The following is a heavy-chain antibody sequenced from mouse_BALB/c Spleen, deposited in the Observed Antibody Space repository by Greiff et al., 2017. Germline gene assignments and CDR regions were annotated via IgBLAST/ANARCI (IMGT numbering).Heavy chain of an antibody. CDR1: GYTFTDYA. CDR2: ISTYYGDA. Sequence: VKLMESGAELVRPGVSVKISCKGSGYTFTDYAMHWVKQSHAKSLEWIGVISTYYGDASYNQKFKGKATMTVDKSSSTAYMELARLTSEDSAIYYCARVTTVVEALDYWGQGTTLTVSS. J-gene: IGHJ2*01. V-gene: IGHV1S137*01. D-gene: IGHD1-1*01. CDR3: ARVTTVVEALDY.